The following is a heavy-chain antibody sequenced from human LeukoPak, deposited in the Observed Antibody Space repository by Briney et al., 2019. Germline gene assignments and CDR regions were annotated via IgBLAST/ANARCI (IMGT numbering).Heavy chain of an antibody. J-gene: IGHJ3*02. CDR2: ISSGSTYI. Sequence: PGGSLRLSCAASGFTFSNYSMNWVRQAPGKGLEWVSSISSGSTYIYYGDSLKGRFTISRDNAKNSLYLQMNSLRAEDTAVYYCARRVASANEAFDIWGQGTMVTVSS. CDR3: ARRVASANEAFDI. D-gene: IGHD6-13*01. CDR1: GFTFSNYS. V-gene: IGHV3-21*01.